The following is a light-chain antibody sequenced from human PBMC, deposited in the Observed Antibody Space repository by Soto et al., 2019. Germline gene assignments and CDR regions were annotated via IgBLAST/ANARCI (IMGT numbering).Light chain of an antibody. CDR2: AAS. CDR3: EQSYSIPHT. J-gene: IGKJ2*01. CDR1: QSIGTY. Sequence: DIPMTQSPSSLSASVGDTVTITCRTSQSIGTYLNWYQFKSGKAPNLLIYAASSFQSGVPSRFSGSGSATEFTLTITSLQPEDFATYYCEQSYSIPHTFGQGTKLEIK. V-gene: IGKV1-39*01.